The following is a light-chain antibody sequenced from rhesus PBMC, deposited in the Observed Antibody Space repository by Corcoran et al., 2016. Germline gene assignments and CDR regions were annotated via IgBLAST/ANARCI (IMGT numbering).Light chain of an antibody. CDR2: EVS. J-gene: IGKJ2*01. Sequence: DIVMTQTPLSLPVTPGEPASISCRSSQSLLDSEDGNTYLDWYLQKPGPSQQLLIYEVSNRASGVTDRFSGSGSDTDLTLKISRVEAEDVGVYYCMQALEFPYSFGQGTKVEIK. CDR3: MQALEFPYS. CDR1: QSLLDSEDGNTY. V-gene: IGKV2-104*02.